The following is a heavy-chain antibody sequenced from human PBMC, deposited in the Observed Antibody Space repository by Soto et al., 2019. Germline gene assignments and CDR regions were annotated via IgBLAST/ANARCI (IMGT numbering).Heavy chain of an antibody. CDR3: ARDGMVRGESWFDP. Sequence: QVQLVESGGGVVQPGRSLRLSCAASGFTFSSYGMHWVRQAPGKGLEWVAVIWYDGSNKYYADSVKGRFTISRDNSKNTPYLQMNSLRAEDTAVYYCARDGMVRGESWFDPWGQGTLVTVSS. CDR2: IWYDGSNK. V-gene: IGHV3-33*01. CDR1: GFTFSSYG. J-gene: IGHJ5*02. D-gene: IGHD3-10*01.